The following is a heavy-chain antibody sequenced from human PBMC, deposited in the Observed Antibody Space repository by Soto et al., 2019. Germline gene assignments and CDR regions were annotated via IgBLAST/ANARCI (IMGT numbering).Heavy chain of an antibody. CDR2: MNPNSGNT. CDR1: GYTFTSYD. D-gene: IGHD4-17*01. CDR3: ARTLYGDNVDY. J-gene: IGHJ4*02. V-gene: IGHV1-8*01. Sequence: ASVKVSCKASGYTFTSYDINWVRQATGQGLEWMGWMNPNSGNTGYAQKFQGRVTMTRNTSIGTAYMELSSLIFEDTAVYYCARTLYGDNVDYWGQGALVTVSS.